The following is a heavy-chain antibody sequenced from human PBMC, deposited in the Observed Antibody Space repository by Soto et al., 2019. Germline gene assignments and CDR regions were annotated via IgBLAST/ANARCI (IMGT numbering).Heavy chain of an antibody. V-gene: IGHV4-4*02. CDR1: GGSISSSNW. CDR3: ARASGSGWYGGYFDY. Sequence: SETLSLTCAVSGGSISSSNWWSWVRQPPGKGLEWIGEIYHSGSTNYNPSLKSRVTISVDKSKNQFSLKLSSVTAADTAVYYCARASGSGWYGGYFDYWGQGTLVTVYS. D-gene: IGHD6-19*01. CDR2: IYHSGST. J-gene: IGHJ4*02.